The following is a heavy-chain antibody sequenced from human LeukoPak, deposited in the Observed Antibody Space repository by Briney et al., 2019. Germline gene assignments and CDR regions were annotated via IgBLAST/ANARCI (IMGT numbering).Heavy chain of an antibody. Sequence: SETLSLTCTVSGGSISSYYWSWIRQHPGKGLEWIGYIYYSGSTYYNPSLKSRVTISVDTSKNQFSLKLSSVTAADTAVYYCARAGVVPANDYGMDVWGQGTTVTVSS. CDR3: ARAGVVPANDYGMDV. CDR2: IYYSGST. D-gene: IGHD2-2*01. CDR1: GGSISSYY. V-gene: IGHV4-59*06. J-gene: IGHJ6*02.